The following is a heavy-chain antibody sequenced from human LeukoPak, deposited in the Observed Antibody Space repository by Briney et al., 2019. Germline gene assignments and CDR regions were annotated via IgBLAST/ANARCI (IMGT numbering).Heavy chain of an antibody. Sequence: SETLSLTCTVSGGSISSGGYYWSWIRQHPGKGLEWIGYIYYSGSTYYNPSLKSRVTISVDTSKNQFSLKLSSVTAADTAVYYCARGITMSRNWFDPWGQGTLVTVSS. V-gene: IGHV4-31*03. CDR2: IYYSGST. CDR3: ARGITMSRNWFDP. D-gene: IGHD3-22*01. CDR1: GGSISSGGYY. J-gene: IGHJ5*02.